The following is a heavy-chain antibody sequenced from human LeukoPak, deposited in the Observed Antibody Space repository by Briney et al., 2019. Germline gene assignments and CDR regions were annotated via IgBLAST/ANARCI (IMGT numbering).Heavy chain of an antibody. CDR3: AREWIQLWSSDAFDI. Sequence: GGSLRLSCAASGFTFSSYSMNWVRQAPGKGLEWVSYISSSSSTIYYADSVKGRFTISRDNAKNSLYLQMNSLRAEDTAVYYCAREWIQLWSSDAFDIWGQGTMVTVSS. CDR1: GFTFSSYS. J-gene: IGHJ3*02. V-gene: IGHV3-48*01. D-gene: IGHD5-18*01. CDR2: ISSSSSTI.